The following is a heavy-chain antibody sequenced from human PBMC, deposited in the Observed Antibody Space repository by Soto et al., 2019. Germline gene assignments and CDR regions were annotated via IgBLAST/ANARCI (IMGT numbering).Heavy chain of an antibody. CDR1: GFTFSSYA. J-gene: IGHJ4*02. CDR3: AIGAHCSSTSCYGAYLDY. D-gene: IGHD2-2*01. Sequence: GGSLRLSCAASGFTFSSYAMSWVRQAPGKGLEWVSAISGSGGSTYYADSVKGRFTISRDNSKNTLYLQMNSLRAEDTAVYYCAIGAHCSSTSCYGAYLDYWGQGTLVTVSS. CDR2: ISGSGGST. V-gene: IGHV3-23*01.